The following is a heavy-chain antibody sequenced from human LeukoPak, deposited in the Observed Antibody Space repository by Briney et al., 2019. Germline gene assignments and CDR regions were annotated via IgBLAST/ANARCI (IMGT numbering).Heavy chain of an antibody. CDR3: AREGLRYSRVWIFDY. V-gene: IGHV4-4*07. D-gene: IGHD6-19*01. CDR2: IYTSGST. J-gene: IGHJ4*01. Sequence: SETLSLTCTVSGGSISSYYWSWIRQPAGKGLEWIGRIYTSGSTNYNPSLKSRVTMSVDTSKNQFSLKLSSVTAADTAVYYCAREGLRYSRVWIFDYRGQEPWSPSPQ. CDR1: GGSISSYY.